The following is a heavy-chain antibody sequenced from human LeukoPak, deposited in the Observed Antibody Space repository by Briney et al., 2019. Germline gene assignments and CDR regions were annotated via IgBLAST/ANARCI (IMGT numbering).Heavy chain of an antibody. CDR2: ISGDGGST. D-gene: IGHD3-10*01. V-gene: IGHV3-43*02. J-gene: IGHJ6*02. Sequence: PGGSLRLSCAASGFTFDDYAMHWVRQAPGKGLEWVSLISGDGGSTYYADSVKGRFTISRDNSKNSLYLQMNSLRTEDTALYNCVKGRLGGKYGSGSYYNVVHYGMDVWGQGTTVTVSS. CDR1: GFTFDDYA. CDR3: VKGRLGGKYGSGSYYNVVHYGMDV.